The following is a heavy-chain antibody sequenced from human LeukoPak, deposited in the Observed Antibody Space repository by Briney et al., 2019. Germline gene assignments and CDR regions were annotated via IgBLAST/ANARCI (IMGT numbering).Heavy chain of an antibody. CDR1: GCTFPSYD. Sequence: ASVKVSCKTSGCTFPSYDINWVRQATGQGLEWMGWMNPNSGNTGYTQKFQGRVTITRNTSITTAYMELSSLRSEDTAVYYCARGPKWTGSYYYFDYWGQGTLVTVSS. J-gene: IGHJ4*02. CDR2: MNPNSGNT. CDR3: ARGPKWTGSYYYFDY. D-gene: IGHD1-26*01. V-gene: IGHV1-8*01.